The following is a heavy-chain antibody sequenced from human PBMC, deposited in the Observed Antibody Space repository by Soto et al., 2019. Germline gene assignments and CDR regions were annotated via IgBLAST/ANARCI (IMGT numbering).Heavy chain of an antibody. D-gene: IGHD3-16*01. CDR3: ARDGRTGGGKVT. CDR2: IWYDGSNK. V-gene: IGHV3-33*01. CDR1: GFTFSSYG. J-gene: IGHJ5*02. Sequence: QVQLVESGGGVVQPGRSLRLSCAASGFTFSSYGMHWVRQAPGKGLEWVAVIWYDGSNKYYADSVKGRFTISRDNSKNTLYLQMNSLRAEDTAVYYCARDGRTGGGKVTWGQGTLVTVSS.